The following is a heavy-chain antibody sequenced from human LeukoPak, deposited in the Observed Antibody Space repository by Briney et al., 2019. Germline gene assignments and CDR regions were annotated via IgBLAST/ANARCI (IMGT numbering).Heavy chain of an antibody. CDR1: SASITSSNYY. Sequence: SETLSLTCTVSSASITSSNYYWAWIRQPPGKGLEFIGTIYYDGSTYYNPSLKRRVTISIDTSNKQFSLRLNSVTAADTAVYYCARWVVSGIRGAFDVWGQGTMVPVS. D-gene: IGHD2-21*01. J-gene: IGHJ3*01. CDR2: IYYDGST. CDR3: ARWVVSGIRGAFDV. V-gene: IGHV4-39*07.